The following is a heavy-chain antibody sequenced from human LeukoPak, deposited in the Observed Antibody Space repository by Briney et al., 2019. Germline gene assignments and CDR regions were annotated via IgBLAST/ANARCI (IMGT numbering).Heavy chain of an antibody. D-gene: IGHD1-26*01. CDR3: AKSPPSLTQVGATYYYYYYGMDV. V-gene: IGHV3-43*02. CDR2: ISGDGGST. Sequence: SGGSLRLSCAASGFTFDDYAMHWFRQAPGKGLEWVSLISGDGGSTYYADSVKGRFTISRDNSKNSLYLQMNSLRTEDTALYYCAKSPPSLTQVGATYYYYYYGMDVWGQGTTVTVSS. CDR1: GFTFDDYA. J-gene: IGHJ6*02.